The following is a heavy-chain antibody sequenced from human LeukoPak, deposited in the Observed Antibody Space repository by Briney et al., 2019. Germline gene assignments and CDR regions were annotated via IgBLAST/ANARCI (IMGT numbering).Heavy chain of an antibody. CDR1: GFTFSSYE. J-gene: IGHJ6*03. V-gene: IGHV3-48*03. CDR3: ARDGRGYSYGGLYYYYYMDV. D-gene: IGHD5-18*01. CDR2: ISSSGSNI. Sequence: GGSLRLSCAASGFTFSSYEMNWVRQAPGKGLEWVAYISSSGSNIYYADSVKGRFTISRDNAKNSLYLQMNSLRAEDTAVYYCARDGRGYSYGGLYYYYYMDVWGKGTTVTVSS.